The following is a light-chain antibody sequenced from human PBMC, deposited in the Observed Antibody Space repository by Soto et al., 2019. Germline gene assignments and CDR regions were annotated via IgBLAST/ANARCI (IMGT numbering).Light chain of an antibody. CDR1: SSNIGAGCD. J-gene: IGLJ2*01. CDR2: GNS. Sequence: QSVLTQPPSVSGAPGQRVTISCTGSSSNIGAGCDVHWYQQLPGTAPKLLIYGNSNRPSGVPDRFSGSKSGTSASLAITGLQAEDEADYYCQSYDSSPSGSVVFGGGTKLTVL. V-gene: IGLV1-40*01. CDR3: QSYDSSPSGSVV.